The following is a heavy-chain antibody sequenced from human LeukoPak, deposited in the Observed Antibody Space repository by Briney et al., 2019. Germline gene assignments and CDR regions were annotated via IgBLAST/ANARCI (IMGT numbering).Heavy chain of an antibody. CDR2: IYNSGRT. Sequence: SETLSLTCTVSGGSISSYYWSWIRQPPGKGLEWIGCIYNSGRTYYNPSLKSRVTISVDTSKNHFSLKLTSVTAADTALYYCARGWYETGYFDLWGRGTLVTVSS. J-gene: IGHJ2*01. CDR1: GGSISSYY. V-gene: IGHV4-59*08. CDR3: ARGWYETGYFDL. D-gene: IGHD6-19*01.